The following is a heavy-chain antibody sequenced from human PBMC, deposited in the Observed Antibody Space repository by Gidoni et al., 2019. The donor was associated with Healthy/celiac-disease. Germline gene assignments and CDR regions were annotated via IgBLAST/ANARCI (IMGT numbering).Heavy chain of an antibody. CDR1: GGTFSSYA. D-gene: IGHD4-17*01. J-gene: IGHJ2*01. CDR2: IIPIFGTA. V-gene: IGHV1-69*01. CDR3: ARVTPVGRDYGDYAPNWYFDL. Sequence: QVQLVQSGAEVKKPGSSVKVSCKASGGTFSSYAISWVRQDPGQGLEWMGGIIPIFGTANYAQKFQGRVTITADESTSTAYMELSSLRSEDTAVYYCARVTPVGRDYGDYAPNWYFDLWGRGTLVTVSS.